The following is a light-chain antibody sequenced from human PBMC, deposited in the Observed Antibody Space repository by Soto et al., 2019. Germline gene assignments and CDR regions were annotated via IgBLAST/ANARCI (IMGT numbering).Light chain of an antibody. Sequence: IALTPSPGTLSLSPGERATLSCRASQSVISTDLAWYQQKPGQAPRLLVYAASSRASGIPDRFSGSGSGTDFTLTISRLEPEDFAVYYCQQYGTSPPDFGGGTKV. CDR2: AAS. CDR1: QSVISTD. V-gene: IGKV3-20*01. CDR3: QQYGTSPPD. J-gene: IGKJ4*01.